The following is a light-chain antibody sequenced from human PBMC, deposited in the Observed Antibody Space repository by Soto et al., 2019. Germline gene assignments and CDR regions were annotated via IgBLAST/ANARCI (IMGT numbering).Light chain of an antibody. J-gene: IGKJ1*01. Sequence: IQMTQSPCTLSASVGDRVAITCRASQSIGIWLAWYQKKPGKAPRFLIYKASTLQTGVPSRFSGSGSGTEFTLTISSLQPDDFATYYCQQYNDYSWTFGQGTKVEIK. V-gene: IGKV1-5*03. CDR3: QQYNDYSWT. CDR2: KAS. CDR1: QSIGIW.